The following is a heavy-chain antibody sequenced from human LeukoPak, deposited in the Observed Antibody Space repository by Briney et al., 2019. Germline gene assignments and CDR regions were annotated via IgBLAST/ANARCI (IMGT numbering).Heavy chain of an antibody. CDR2: ISSSSSYI. Sequence: KSGRSLRLSCAASGFTFSSYSMNWVRQAPGKGLEWVSSISSSSSYIYYADSVKGRFTISRDNAKNSLYLQMNSLRAEDTAVYYCARDRDRYSYGPLRRDAFDIWGQGTMVTVSS. CDR1: GFTFSSYS. J-gene: IGHJ3*02. CDR3: ARDRDRYSYGPLRRDAFDI. V-gene: IGHV3-21*01. D-gene: IGHD5-18*01.